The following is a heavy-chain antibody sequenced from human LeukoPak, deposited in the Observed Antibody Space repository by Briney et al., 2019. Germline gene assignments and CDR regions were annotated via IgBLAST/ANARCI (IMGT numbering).Heavy chain of an antibody. CDR1: GFTFSSYS. J-gene: IGHJ3*02. CDR2: ISGSSSYI. Sequence: PGGSLRLSCAASGFTFSSYSMNWVRQAPGKGLEWVSSISGSSSYINYADSVKGRFTISRDNAQNSLFLQLNSLRAEDTAVYYCARDPYSSGWYKDAFDIWGQGTMVTVSS. D-gene: IGHD6-19*01. CDR3: ARDPYSSGWYKDAFDI. V-gene: IGHV3-21*01.